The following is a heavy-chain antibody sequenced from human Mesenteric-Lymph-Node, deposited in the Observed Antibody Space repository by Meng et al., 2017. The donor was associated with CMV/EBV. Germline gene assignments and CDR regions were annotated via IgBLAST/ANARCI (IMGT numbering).Heavy chain of an antibody. CDR1: YGFSSYW. J-gene: IGHJ4*02. Sequence: YGFSSYWIAWVRQMPGKGLEWMGIIYPADSDTKYSPSFQGQVTISVDKTISTASLEWSSLRASDTALYYCARLTSKGYSKNLEFDSWGQGTLVTVSS. D-gene: IGHD3-22*01. CDR2: IYPADSDT. CDR3: ARLTSKGYSKNLEFDS. V-gene: IGHV5-51*01.